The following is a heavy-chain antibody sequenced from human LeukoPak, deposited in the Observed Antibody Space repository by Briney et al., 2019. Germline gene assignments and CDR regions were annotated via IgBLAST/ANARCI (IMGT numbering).Heavy chain of an antibody. CDR3: ARGVVGATKYYYYMDV. V-gene: IGHV3-7*01. J-gene: IGHJ6*03. Sequence: GGSLRLSCAASGFTFSSYWMSWVRQAPGKGLEWVANIKQDGSEKYYVDSVKGRFTISRDNAKNSLYLQMNSLRAEDTAVYYCARGVVGATKYYYYMDVWGKGTTVTVSS. D-gene: IGHD1-26*01. CDR1: GFTFSSYW. CDR2: IKQDGSEK.